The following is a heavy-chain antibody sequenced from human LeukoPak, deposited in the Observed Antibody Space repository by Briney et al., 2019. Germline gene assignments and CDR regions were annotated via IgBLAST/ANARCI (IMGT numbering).Heavy chain of an antibody. Sequence: GGSLRLSCAASGFTFSSYWMSWVRQAPGKGLEWVANIKQDGSEKYYVDSVKGRFTISRDNAKNSLYLQMNSLRAEDTAVYYCASWLCSGGSRPRVGDVWGKGTTVTVSS. CDR1: GFTFSSYW. V-gene: IGHV3-7*01. CDR2: IKQDGSEK. D-gene: IGHD2-15*01. J-gene: IGHJ6*04. CDR3: ASWLCSGGSRPRVGDV.